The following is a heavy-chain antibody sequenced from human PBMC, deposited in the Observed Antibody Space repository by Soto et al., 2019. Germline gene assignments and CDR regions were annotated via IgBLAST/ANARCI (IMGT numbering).Heavy chain of an antibody. D-gene: IGHD2-15*01. V-gene: IGHV3-23*01. CDR2: IRGSGENT. Sequence: EVQLLESGGALLQPGGSLRLSCAASGFAFSSYAMNWVRQTPGKGRWWVSPIRGSGENTYYADSVKGRFTISRDNSQNILYLHLNGLTVEDTAMYYCAKEPTAVDPRDLFGGNPPADYWGQGTLVTVSS. J-gene: IGHJ4*02. CDR3: AKEPTAVDPRDLFGGNPPADY. CDR1: GFAFSSYA.